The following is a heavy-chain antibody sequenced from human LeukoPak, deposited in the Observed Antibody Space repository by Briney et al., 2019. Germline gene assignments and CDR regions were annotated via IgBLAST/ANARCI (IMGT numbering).Heavy chain of an antibody. J-gene: IGHJ6*02. Sequence: ASVKVSCKASGYTFTGYYMHWVRHSPGQGLERMGWINPNSGGTNYAQTFQGWGTMTRDTSISTAYMELSRLRSDDTAVYYCARADGSGSFYGMDVWGQGTTVTVSS. V-gene: IGHV1-2*04. D-gene: IGHD3-10*01. CDR3: ARADGSGSFYGMDV. CDR2: INPNSGGT. CDR1: GYTFTGYY.